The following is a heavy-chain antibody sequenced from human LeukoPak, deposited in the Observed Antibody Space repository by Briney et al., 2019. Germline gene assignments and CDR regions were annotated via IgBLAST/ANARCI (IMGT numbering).Heavy chain of an antibody. CDR1: GFTFSDYY. Sequence: PGGSLRLSCAASGFTFSDYYMSWIRQAPGKGLEWVSYITSSGTNIYYADSVKGRFTISRDNSKNTLYLQMNSLRAEDTAVYYCAKASFTFGGVIVTSALSDYWGQGTLVTVSS. V-gene: IGHV3-11*04. D-gene: IGHD3-16*02. J-gene: IGHJ4*02. CDR2: ITSSGTNI. CDR3: AKASFTFGGVIVTSALSDY.